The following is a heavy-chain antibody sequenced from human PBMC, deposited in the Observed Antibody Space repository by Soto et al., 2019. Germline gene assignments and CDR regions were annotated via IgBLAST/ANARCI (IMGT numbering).Heavy chain of an antibody. CDR1: GFTFSDNY. D-gene: IGHD2-15*01. J-gene: IGHJ4*02. Sequence: EVQLVESGGGLVQPGGSLRLSCAASGFTFSDNYMDWVRQPPGLGLEWVGRIRNRGNNYITDYAESVKGRFTISRDDSENSLCLEMNNLKSEDTAVYYCARVTAVAIDSWAQGTLVTVSS. CDR2: IRNRGNNYIT. V-gene: IGHV3-72*01. CDR3: ARVTAVAIDS.